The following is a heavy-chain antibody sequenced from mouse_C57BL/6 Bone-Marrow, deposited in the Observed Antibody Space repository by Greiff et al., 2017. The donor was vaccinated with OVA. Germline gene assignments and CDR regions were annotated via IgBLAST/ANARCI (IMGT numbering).Heavy chain of an antibody. J-gene: IGHJ2*01. CDR3: TSYSNFDY. CDR2: IDPENGDT. D-gene: IGHD2-5*01. Sequence: VQLKQSGAELVRPGASVKLSCTASGFNITDDYMHWVKQRPEQGLEWIGWIDPENGDTEYASKFQGKATIPADNSSNTAYLQLSSLTSEDTAVYYFTSYSNFDYWGQGTTLTVSS. V-gene: IGHV14-4*01. CDR1: GFNITDDY.